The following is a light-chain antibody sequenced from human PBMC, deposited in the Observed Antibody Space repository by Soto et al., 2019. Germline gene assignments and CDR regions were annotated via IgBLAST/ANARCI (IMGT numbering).Light chain of an antibody. V-gene: IGKV3-20*01. CDR3: QQYGTSPRT. J-gene: IGKJ1*01. CDR2: GAS. Sequence: EIVLTQSPATLSLSPGERATLSCRASQSVSSYLVWYQHKPGQALRLLIYGASSRATGIPDRFSGSGSGTDFTLTISRLDPEDFAVYYCQQYGTSPRTFGQGTKVDI. CDR1: QSVSSY.